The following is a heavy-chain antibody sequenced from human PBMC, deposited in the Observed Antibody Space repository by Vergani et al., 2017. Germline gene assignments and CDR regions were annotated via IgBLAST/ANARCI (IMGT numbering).Heavy chain of an antibody. Sequence: EVQLLESGGGLVQPGGSLRLSCAASGFTFSSYAMSWVRQAPGKGLEWVSALSGSGLSTYYADSVKGRFTLSRDNSKNTLYLQMNSLRAGDTAVYYCAKVKYYYDSSADFDYWGQGTLVTVSS. CDR1: GFTFSSYA. J-gene: IGHJ4*02. CDR2: LSGSGLST. CDR3: AKVKYYYDSSADFDY. D-gene: IGHD3-22*01. V-gene: IGHV3-23*01.